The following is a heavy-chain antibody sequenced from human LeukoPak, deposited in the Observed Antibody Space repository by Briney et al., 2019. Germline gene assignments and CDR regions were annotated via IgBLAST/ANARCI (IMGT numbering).Heavy chain of an antibody. CDR3: ARETFAATARGGDH. Sequence: PGGSLRLSCAASGFTFSNYWMTWDRQAPRKGLEWVANIKQDGSETYYVDSVKGRFTISRDNAKNSLFLQMNSLRADDAAVYYCARETFAATARGGDHWGQGTLVTVSS. J-gene: IGHJ4*02. V-gene: IGHV3-7*01. CDR1: GFTFSNYW. CDR2: IKQDGSET. D-gene: IGHD6-13*01.